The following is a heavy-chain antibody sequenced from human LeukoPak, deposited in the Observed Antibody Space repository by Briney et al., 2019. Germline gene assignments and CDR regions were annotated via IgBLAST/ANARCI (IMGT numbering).Heavy chain of an antibody. Sequence: GGSLRLSCAASGFTFSSYAMNWVRQAPGKGLEWVSGISGSGSSTYYADSVKGRFTISRDNSKNTLYLQMNSLRAEDTAVYYCTADIKGSYWGQGTLVTVSS. CDR1: GFTFSSYA. J-gene: IGHJ4*02. V-gene: IGHV3-23*01. CDR3: TADIKGSY. CDR2: ISGSGSST.